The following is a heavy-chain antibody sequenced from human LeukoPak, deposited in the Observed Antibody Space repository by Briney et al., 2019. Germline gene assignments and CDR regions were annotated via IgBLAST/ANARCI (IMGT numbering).Heavy chain of an antibody. Sequence: ASVKVSCKASGYTFTSYGISWVRQAPGQGLEWMGGIIPIFGTANYAQKFQGRVTITADESTSTAHMELSSLRSEDTAVYYCARGTETFDPWGQGTLVTVSS. J-gene: IGHJ5*02. CDR1: GYTFTSYG. D-gene: IGHD3/OR15-3a*01. CDR3: ARGTETFDP. CDR2: IIPIFGTA. V-gene: IGHV1-69*13.